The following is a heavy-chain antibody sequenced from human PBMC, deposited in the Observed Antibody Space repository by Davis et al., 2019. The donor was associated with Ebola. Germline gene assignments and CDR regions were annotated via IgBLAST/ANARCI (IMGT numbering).Heavy chain of an antibody. V-gene: IGHV3-30-3*01. CDR2: ISYDGSNK. Sequence: GGSLRLSCAASGFTFSSYAMYWVRQAPGKGLEWVAVISYDGSNKYYADSVKGRFTISRDNSKNTLYLQMNSLRAEDTAVYYCAREDIVVVVAANNYYYGMDVWGQGTTVTVSS. CDR1: GFTFSSYA. J-gene: IGHJ6*02. D-gene: IGHD2-15*01. CDR3: AREDIVVVVAANNYYYGMDV.